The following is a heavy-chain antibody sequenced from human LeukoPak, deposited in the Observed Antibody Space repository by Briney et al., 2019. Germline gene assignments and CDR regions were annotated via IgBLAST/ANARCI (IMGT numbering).Heavy chain of an antibody. V-gene: IGHV1-46*01. J-gene: IGHJ3*02. Sequence: ASVKVSCKASGYTFTSYYMHWVRQAPGQGLEWMGIINPSGGSTSYAQKFQGRVTMTRDTSTSTVYMELSSLRSEDTAVYYCATAYNYGRDVFDIWGQGTMVTVS. CDR2: INPSGGST. D-gene: IGHD5-18*01. CDR1: GYTFTSYY. CDR3: ATAYNYGRDVFDI.